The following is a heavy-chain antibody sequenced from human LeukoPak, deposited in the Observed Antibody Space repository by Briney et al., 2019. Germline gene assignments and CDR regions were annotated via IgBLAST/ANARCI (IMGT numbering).Heavy chain of an antibody. J-gene: IGHJ4*02. CDR2: ISTHNGNT. Sequence: GASVKVSCKASGYTFTIYCISWVRQAPGEGLEWVGWISTHNGNTNYAQKLQGRVPLTTDTSTNPAYMELKRLRSDDAAVYYCASDHSHIRSGWNSLLFDYWGQGTLVTVSS. CDR1: GYTFTIYC. D-gene: IGHD6-19*01. V-gene: IGHV1-18*01. CDR3: ASDHSHIRSGWNSLLFDY.